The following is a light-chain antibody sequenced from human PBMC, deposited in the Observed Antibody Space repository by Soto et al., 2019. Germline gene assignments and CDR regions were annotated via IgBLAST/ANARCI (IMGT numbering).Light chain of an antibody. CDR2: EVS. J-gene: IGLJ1*01. CDR3: SSYSISTAYL. Sequence: HSVLTQPASVSGSPGQSITISCTGTSIDIGTYNYVSWYQQLPGKAPKLVISEVSNRPSGVSYRFSGSKSGNTASLTISGLQAEDEADYFCSSYSISTAYLFGTGTKV. V-gene: IGLV2-14*01. CDR1: SIDIGTYNY.